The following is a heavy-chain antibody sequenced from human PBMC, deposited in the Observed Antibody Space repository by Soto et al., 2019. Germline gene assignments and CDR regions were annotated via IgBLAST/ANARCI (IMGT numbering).Heavy chain of an antibody. V-gene: IGHV3-21*01. CDR1: GFTFSSYS. CDR3: ARITYSSSWPRTFDY. CDR2: ISSSSSYI. D-gene: IGHD6-13*01. Sequence: GESLKISCAASGFTFSSYSMNWVRQAPGKGLEWVSSISSSSSYIYYADSVKGRFTISRDNAKNSLYLQMNSLRAEDTAVYYCARITYSSSWPRTFDYWGQGTLVTVSS. J-gene: IGHJ4*02.